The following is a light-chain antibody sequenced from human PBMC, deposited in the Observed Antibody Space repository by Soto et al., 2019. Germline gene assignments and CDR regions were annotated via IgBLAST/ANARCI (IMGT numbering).Light chain of an antibody. CDR3: QRYGTSPPLT. CDR1: QSVSSY. V-gene: IGKV3-20*01. J-gene: IGKJ4*01. CDR2: DAS. Sequence: EIVLTQSPATLSLSPGERATLSCRASQSVSSYLAWYQQKPGQAPRLLIYDASSRATGIPDRFSGSGSATDFTLTISRLEPEDFAVYYCQRYGTSPPLTFGGGTKVDIK.